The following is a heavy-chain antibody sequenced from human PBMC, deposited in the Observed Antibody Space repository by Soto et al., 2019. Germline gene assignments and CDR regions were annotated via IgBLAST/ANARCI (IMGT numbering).Heavy chain of an antibody. CDR2: MNPNSGNT. CDR3: ARVLPSYDFWSGYYEFDY. V-gene: IGHV1-8*02. CDR1: GYTFTSYG. J-gene: IGHJ4*02. Sequence: ASVKVSCKASGYTFTSYGISWVRQAPGQGLEWMGWMNPNSGNTGYAQKFQGRVTMTRNTSISTAYMELSSLRSEDTAVYYCARVLPSYDFWSGYYEFDYWGQGTLVTVSS. D-gene: IGHD3-3*01.